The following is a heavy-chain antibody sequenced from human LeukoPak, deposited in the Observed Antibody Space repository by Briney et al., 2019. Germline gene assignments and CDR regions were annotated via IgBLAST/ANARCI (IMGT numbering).Heavy chain of an antibody. CDR3: ARRSRVGRGLDY. J-gene: IGHJ4*02. CDR2: IYYSGST. V-gene: IGHV4-39*07. Sequence: PSETLSLTCTVSGGSISSSSYYWGWIRQPPGKGLEWIGSIYYSGSTYYNPSLKSRVTISVDTSKNQFSLKLSSVTAADTAVYYCARRSRVGRGLDYWGQGTLVTVSS. CDR1: GGSISSSSYY. D-gene: IGHD3-16*01.